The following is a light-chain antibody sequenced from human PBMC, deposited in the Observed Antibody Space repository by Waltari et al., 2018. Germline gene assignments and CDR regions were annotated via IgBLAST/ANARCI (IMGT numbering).Light chain of an antibody. J-gene: IGKJ1*01. CDR1: QGIGND. V-gene: IGKV1-6*01. Sequence: AIQMTQSPSSLSASVGDRVTITCRASQGIGNDLGWYQQKPGKAPNLLIYGSSSLQSGVPSRFSGSGSGTEFTLTISSLQPEDFATYYCLQDYNYPRTFGQGTKVQ. CDR3: LQDYNYPRT. CDR2: GSS.